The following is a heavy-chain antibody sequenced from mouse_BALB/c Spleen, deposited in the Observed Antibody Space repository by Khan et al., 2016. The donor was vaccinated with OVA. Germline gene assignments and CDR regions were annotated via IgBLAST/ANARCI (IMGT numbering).Heavy chain of an antibody. CDR3: ARGNYYGYYFDY. J-gene: IGHJ2*01. Sequence: VQLKQSGPGLVKPSQSLSLTCTVTGYSITSGYAWNWIRQFPGNKLEWMGYISYSGGTSYNPSLKSRISITRDTSKNQFFLQLNSVATEDTATYYCARGNYYGYYFDYWGQGTTVTVSS. CDR2: ISYSGGT. D-gene: IGHD1-1*01. CDR1: GYSITSGYA. V-gene: IGHV3-2*02.